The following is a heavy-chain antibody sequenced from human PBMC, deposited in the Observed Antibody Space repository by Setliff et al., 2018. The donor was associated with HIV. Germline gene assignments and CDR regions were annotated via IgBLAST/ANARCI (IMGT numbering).Heavy chain of an antibody. J-gene: IGHJ4*02. V-gene: IGHV4-4*07. CDR2: IYTSGRT. Sequence: PSETLSLTCTVSGGSISEYYWSWIRQPAGKGLEWIGLIYTSGRTNYNPSLKSRVTISVDRSKNQFSLNLSSVTAADTALYYCASLFHDTSAPWLYYFDYWGQGTLVTVSS. CDR1: GGSISEYY. D-gene: IGHD3-22*01. CDR3: ASLFHDTSAPWLYYFDY.